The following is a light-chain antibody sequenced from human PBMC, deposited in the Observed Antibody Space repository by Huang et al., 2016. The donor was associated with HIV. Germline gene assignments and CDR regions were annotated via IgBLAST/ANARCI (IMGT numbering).Light chain of an antibody. CDR1: QSVSSY. CDR3: QQRSNRPPLT. CDR2: GAS. V-gene: IGKV3-11*01. Sequence: EIILTQSPATLSLSPGERATLSCRASQSVSSYLAWYQQKPGKAPRRLIYGASNRATGITARFSGSGSGTEVTLTISSLEPEDFAVYYCQQRSNRPPLTFGGGTKVEIK. J-gene: IGKJ4*01.